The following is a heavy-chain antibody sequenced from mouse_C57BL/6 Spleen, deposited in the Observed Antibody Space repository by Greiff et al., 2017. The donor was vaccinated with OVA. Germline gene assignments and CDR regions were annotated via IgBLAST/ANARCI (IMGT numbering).Heavy chain of an antibody. CDR3: ARIYYDYDGAMDY. D-gene: IGHD2-4*01. CDR2: IDPEDGET. Sequence: EVQLQQSGAEPVNTGASVKLSCTASGFNIKDYYMHWVKQRTEQGLEWIGRIDPEDGETKYAPQFQGKATIPADTSSNTASLQLSSLTSEDTAVYYCARIYYDYDGAMDYWGQGTSVTVSS. V-gene: IGHV14-2*01. J-gene: IGHJ4*01. CDR1: GFNIKDYY.